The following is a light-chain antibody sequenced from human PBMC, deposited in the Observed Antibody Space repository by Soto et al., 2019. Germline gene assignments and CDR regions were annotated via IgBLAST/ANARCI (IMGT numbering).Light chain of an antibody. CDR1: QSISSW. CDR3: QLYKSYSPT. CDR2: DAS. Sequence: DIQMPQSPSTLSASAGDRVTITCRASQSISSWLAWYQQKPGKAPKLLISDASSLESGVPSRFSGSGSRTEFALTIGAQLPYDFAACCCQLYKSYSPTFGLGTKVEIK. V-gene: IGKV1-5*01. J-gene: IGKJ1*01.